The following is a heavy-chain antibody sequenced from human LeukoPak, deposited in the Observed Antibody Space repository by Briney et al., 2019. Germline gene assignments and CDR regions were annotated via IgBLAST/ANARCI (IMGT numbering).Heavy chain of an antibody. CDR2: ITSSGDAT. J-gene: IGHJ5*01. D-gene: IGHD3-22*01. CDR3: AKDRPNYHESNGHYYRLNGDS. V-gene: IGHV3-23*01. Sequence: GGSLRLSCVASGFTFNIYSMSWVRQAPGKGLEWVSSITSSGDATFHAASVTDRFTISRDNSKSTLYLQMSRLRVEDTAVYYCAKDRPNYHESNGHYYRLNGDSWGQGTLATVSS. CDR1: GFTFNIYS.